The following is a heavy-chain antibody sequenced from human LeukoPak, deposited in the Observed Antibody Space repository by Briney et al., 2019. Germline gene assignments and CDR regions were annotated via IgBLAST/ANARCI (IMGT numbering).Heavy chain of an antibody. Sequence: ASVKVSCKASGYTFTSYAMHWVRQAPGQRFEWMGWINAGNGNTKYSQKFQGRVTITRDTSASTAYMELSSLRSEDTAVYYCARSESPDFDILTGYRYWGQGTLVTVSS. J-gene: IGHJ4*02. V-gene: IGHV1-3*01. D-gene: IGHD3-9*01. CDR1: GYTFTSYA. CDR3: ARSESPDFDILTGYRY. CDR2: INAGNGNT.